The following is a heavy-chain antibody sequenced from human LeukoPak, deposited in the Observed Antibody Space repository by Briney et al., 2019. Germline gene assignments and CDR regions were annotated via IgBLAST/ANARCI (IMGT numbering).Heavy chain of an antibody. CDR3: AKCSGGGCKHGFVDY. CDR2: ISSSSSSI. CDR1: GFTFSTYS. Sequence: GGSLRLSCAASGFTFSTYSMNWARQAPGKGLEWVSSISSSSSSIYYADSVKGRFTISRDNAKNSLSLQMNSLRAQDRAVYYCAKCSGGGCKHGFVDYWGQGTLVTVSS. J-gene: IGHJ4*02. D-gene: IGHD2-15*01. V-gene: IGHV3-21*01.